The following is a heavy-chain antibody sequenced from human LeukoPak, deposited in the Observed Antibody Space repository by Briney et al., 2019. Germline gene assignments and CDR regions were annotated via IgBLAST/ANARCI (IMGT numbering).Heavy chain of an antibody. CDR1: GGSFSGYY. CDR3: ARLGYGDP. V-gene: IGHV4-34*01. CDR2: INHSGST. D-gene: IGHD5-18*01. J-gene: IGHJ5*02. Sequence: SETLSLTCAVYGGSFSGYYWNWIRQPPGKGLEWIGEINHSGSTNYNPSLKSRVTISVDTSKKQFSLKLSSVTAADTAVYYCARLGYGDPWGQGTLVTVSS.